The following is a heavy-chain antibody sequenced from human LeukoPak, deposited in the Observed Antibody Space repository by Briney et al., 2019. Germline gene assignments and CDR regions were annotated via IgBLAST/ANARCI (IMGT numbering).Heavy chain of an antibody. V-gene: IGHV1-18*01. CDR2: INIGEGNT. J-gene: IGHJ4*02. CDR3: SRSYYTTSWYYFDH. CDR1: GYTFSTFG. Sequence: ASMKVSCKTSGYTFSTFGITWVRQAPGQGPEWMGWINIGEGNTRYAQRFQDRVSMTRDISSNTAFLELRNLRSDDTAVYFCSRSYYTTSWYYFDHWGQGTLVTVSS. D-gene: IGHD2-8*01.